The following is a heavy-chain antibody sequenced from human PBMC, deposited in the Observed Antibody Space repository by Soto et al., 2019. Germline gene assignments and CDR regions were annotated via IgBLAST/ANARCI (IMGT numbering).Heavy chain of an antibody. CDR2: INAANGDI. CDR3: AKKDYYAAGVYHFDH. D-gene: IGHD3-10*01. J-gene: IGHJ4*02. Sequence: VQLVQSGAEVKKPGASVKVSCRASGYTFTAYPLHWVRQAPGQRLEWMGWINAANGDIGYSREFQGRVTITRDTSASTVYMEVSSLTSEDTAVYYCAKKDYYAAGVYHFDHWGQGTLVTVSS. CDR1: GYTFTAYP. V-gene: IGHV1-3*01.